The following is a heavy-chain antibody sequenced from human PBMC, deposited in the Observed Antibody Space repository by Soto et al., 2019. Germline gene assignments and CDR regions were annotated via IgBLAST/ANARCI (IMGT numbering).Heavy chain of an antibody. CDR3: AREVYGSGSDY. V-gene: IGHV4-34*01. CDR2: INHSGST. Sequence: QVQLQQWGAGLLKPSETLSLTCAVYGGSFSGYYWSWIRQPPGKGLEWIGEINHSGSTNYNPSLKSLFTLSVDTSKYQFSLKLSSVTAADTAVYYCAREVYGSGSDYWGQGTLVTVSS. D-gene: IGHD3-10*01. J-gene: IGHJ4*02. CDR1: GGSFSGYY.